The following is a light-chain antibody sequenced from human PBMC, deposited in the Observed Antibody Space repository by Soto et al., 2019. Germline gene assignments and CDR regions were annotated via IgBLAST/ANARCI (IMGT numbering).Light chain of an antibody. CDR2: DAS. Sequence: LSLSPGERATLSCRASQSVTSYLAWYQQKPGQAPRLLIYDASNRATGIPARFSGSGSGTDFTLTISCLEPEAVAVYYCQPRNNWSLAFGVG. CDR3: QPRNNWSLA. V-gene: IGKV3-11*01. J-gene: IGKJ4*01. CDR1: QSVTSY.